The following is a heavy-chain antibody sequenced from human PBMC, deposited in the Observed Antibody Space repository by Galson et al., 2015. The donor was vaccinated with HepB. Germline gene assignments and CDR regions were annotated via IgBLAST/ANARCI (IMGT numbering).Heavy chain of an antibody. Sequence: SLRLSCAASGFTLSSYAMSWVRQAPGKGLEWVSTISGSGGSTYYADSVKGRFTISRDNSKNTLYLQMNSLRAEDTAVYYCAKDQYYYGSGYGDAFDIWGQGTMVTVSS. CDR1: GFTLSSYA. J-gene: IGHJ3*02. CDR2: ISGSGGST. D-gene: IGHD3-10*01. CDR3: AKDQYYYGSGYGDAFDI. V-gene: IGHV3-23*01.